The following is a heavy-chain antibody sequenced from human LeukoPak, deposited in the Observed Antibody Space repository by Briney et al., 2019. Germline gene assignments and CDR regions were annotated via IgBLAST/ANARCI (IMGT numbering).Heavy chain of an antibody. Sequence: PSETLSLTCTVSGGSINNYYWSWIRQPPGMGLEWIGYIYYSGGTNYNPSLKSRVTISVETSKNQFSLKLSSVTAADTAVYYCARVRRYYYYMDVWGKGTTVTVSS. D-gene: IGHD3-10*01. CDR3: ARVRRYYYYMDV. V-gene: IGHV4-59*01. CDR2: IYYSGGT. J-gene: IGHJ6*03. CDR1: GGSINNYY.